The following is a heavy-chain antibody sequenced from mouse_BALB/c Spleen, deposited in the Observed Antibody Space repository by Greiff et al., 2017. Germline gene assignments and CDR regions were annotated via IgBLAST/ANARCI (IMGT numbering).Heavy chain of an antibody. CDR3: ARRWNGYNYFDY. CDR1: GYSFTGYF. Sequence: EVQLQQSGPELVKPGASVKISCKASGYSFTGYFMNWVMQSHGKSLEWIGRINPYNGDTFYNQKFKGKATLTVDKSSSTAHMELRSLASEDSAVYYCARRWNGYNYFDYWGQGTTLTVSS. CDR2: INPYNGDT. D-gene: IGHD1-2*01. V-gene: IGHV1-20*02. J-gene: IGHJ2*01.